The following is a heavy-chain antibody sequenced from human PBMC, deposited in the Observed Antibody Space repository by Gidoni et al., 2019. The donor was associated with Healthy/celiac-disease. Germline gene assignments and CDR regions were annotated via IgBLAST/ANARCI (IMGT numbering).Heavy chain of an antibody. V-gene: IGHV3-30-3*01. CDR3: ATLEVPDYGDYVFDY. CDR1: AFPFSRYA. Sequence: QVQLVESGGGLVQPGRSLRIPRAASAFPFSRYAMHWVRQAPGKGLEWVAVISYDGSNKYYADSVKCRFTISRDNSKNTLYLQMNSLRAEDTAVYYCATLEVPDYGDYVFDYWGQGTLVTVSS. D-gene: IGHD4-17*01. J-gene: IGHJ4*02. CDR2: ISYDGSNK.